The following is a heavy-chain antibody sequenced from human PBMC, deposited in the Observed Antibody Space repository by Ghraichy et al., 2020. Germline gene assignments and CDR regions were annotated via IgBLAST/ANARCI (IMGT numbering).Heavy chain of an antibody. CDR1: GFTFSSYS. J-gene: IGHJ4*02. Sequence: GGSLRLSCAASGFTFSSYSMNWVRQAPGKGLEWVSSISSSSSYIYYADSVKGRFTISRDNAKNSLYLQMNSLRAEDTAVYYCARDIMGATTPRDYWGQGTLVTVSS. CDR3: ARDIMGATTPRDY. D-gene: IGHD1-26*01. V-gene: IGHV3-21*01. CDR2: ISSSSSYI.